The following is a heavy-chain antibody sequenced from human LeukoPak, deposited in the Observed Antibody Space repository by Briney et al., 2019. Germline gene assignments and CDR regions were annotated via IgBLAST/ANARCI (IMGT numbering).Heavy chain of an antibody. CDR2: IKQDGSGK. Sequence: GESLRLSCAGSGFTFSNFSMNWVRQAPGKGLEWVANIKQDGSGKYYVDSVKGRFTISRDNAKNSLYLQMNSLRAEDTAVYYCARDPDQIVGANFDYWGQGTLVTVSS. CDR3: ARDPDQIVGANFDY. CDR1: GFTFSNFS. J-gene: IGHJ4*02. V-gene: IGHV3-7*01. D-gene: IGHD1-26*01.